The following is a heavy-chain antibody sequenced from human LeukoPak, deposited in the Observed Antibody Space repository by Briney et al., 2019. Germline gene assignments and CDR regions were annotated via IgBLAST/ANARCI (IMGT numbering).Heavy chain of an antibody. J-gene: IGHJ1*01. CDR3: AKMEVVTADDKYFQY. CDR2: IGSSGGST. D-gene: IGHD2-21*02. CDR1: GFTFSSYD. Sequence: SGGSLRLSCAASGFTFSSYDMSWVRQAPGKGLEWVSVIGSSGGSTYYADSVKGRFTISRDNSKNTLYPQMNSLRAEDTAVYYCAKMEVVTADDKYFQYWGQGTLVTVSS. V-gene: IGHV3-23*01.